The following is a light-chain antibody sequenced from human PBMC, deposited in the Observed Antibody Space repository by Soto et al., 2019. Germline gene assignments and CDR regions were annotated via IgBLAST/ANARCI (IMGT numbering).Light chain of an antibody. CDR1: QSINYY. CDR2: DAS. V-gene: IGKV3-11*01. CDR3: QQRTNWPPKDT. Sequence: EIVLTQSPATLSLSPGDRATLSCRASQSINYYLAWYQQRPGQAPRLLFYDASNRASGTPARFSGSGSGTDFTLTISSLEPEDFAVYYCQQRTNWPPKDTFGQGTKVEIK. J-gene: IGKJ2*01.